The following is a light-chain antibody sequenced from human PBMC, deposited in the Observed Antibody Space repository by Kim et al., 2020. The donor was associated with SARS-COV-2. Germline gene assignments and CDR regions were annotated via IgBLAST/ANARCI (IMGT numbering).Light chain of an antibody. CDR2: GKN. V-gene: IGLV3-19*01. Sequence: SSELTQDPAVSVALGQTVRITCQGDSLRSYYASWYQQKTGQAPVLVIYGKNNRPSGIPDRFSGSSSGNTASLTITGAQAEDEADYYCNSRDSSGNHMEVFGGGTQLTVL. J-gene: IGLJ3*02. CDR3: NSRDSSGNHMEV. CDR1: SLRSYY.